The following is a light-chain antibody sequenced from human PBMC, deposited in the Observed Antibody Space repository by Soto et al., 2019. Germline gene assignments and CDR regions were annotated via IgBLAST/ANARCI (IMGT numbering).Light chain of an antibody. J-gene: IGKJ4*01. CDR2: DAS. CDR3: QSYDSAPLT. V-gene: IGKV1-27*01. CDR1: QGIRNY. Sequence: DIQMTQSPSSLSASAGDRVTITCRASQGIRNYLAWYQQKPGKVPELLIYDASTLQLGVPSRFSGSGSGTDFAHTISSPQPEDVATYYCQSYDSAPLTFGGGTKVEI.